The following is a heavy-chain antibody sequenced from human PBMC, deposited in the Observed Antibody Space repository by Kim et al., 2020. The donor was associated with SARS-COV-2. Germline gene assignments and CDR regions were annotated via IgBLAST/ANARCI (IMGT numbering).Heavy chain of an antibody. J-gene: IGHJ4*02. Sequence: DYAESLKSRLTISPDTSKNQVSLLLNSVTPEDTAIYYCTRVSFRRAWYVDYWGQGTLVTVAS. D-gene: IGHD6-13*01. V-gene: IGHV6-1*01. CDR3: TRVSFRRAWYVDY.